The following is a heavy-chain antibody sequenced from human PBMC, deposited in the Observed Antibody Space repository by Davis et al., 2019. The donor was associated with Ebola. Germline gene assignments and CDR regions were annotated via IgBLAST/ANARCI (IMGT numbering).Heavy chain of an antibody. D-gene: IGHD3-3*01. Sequence: HSQTLSLTCAISGDSVSSAGWNWIRQSPSRGLEWLGRTYYKSKWYNDYAVSVKGRITINVDTSKNQFSLQLNSVTPEDTALYYCARGWLRGYLDYWGQGTLVTVSS. CDR3: ARGWLRGYLDY. CDR1: GDSVSSAG. V-gene: IGHV6-1*01. CDR2: TYYKSKWYN. J-gene: IGHJ4*02.